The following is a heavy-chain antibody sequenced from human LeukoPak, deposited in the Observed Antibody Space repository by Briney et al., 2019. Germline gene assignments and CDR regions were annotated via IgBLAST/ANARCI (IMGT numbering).Heavy chain of an antibody. D-gene: IGHD5-24*01. J-gene: IGHJ4*02. CDR2: ISYNGGTI. CDR3: VRGQDGYNEIDF. CDR1: GFIFRSYA. V-gene: IGHV3-30-3*01. Sequence: GRSLRLSCAASGFIFRSYAMHWVRQAPGNGLEWVAMISYNGGTIHYADSVKDRFTISRDNSKNTLYLQMNSLRAEDTAIYYCVRGQDGYNEIDFWGQGTLITVSS.